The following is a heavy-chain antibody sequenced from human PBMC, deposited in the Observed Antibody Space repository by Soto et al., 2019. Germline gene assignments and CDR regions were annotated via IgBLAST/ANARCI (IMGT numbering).Heavy chain of an antibody. Sequence: ASVRVSCKASGCTFTSYCISWVRPAPGQGLEWRGWLSAYNGNTNYAQKLQGRVTMTTDTSTCTAYMELRSLRSDDTAVYYCARDPTSIQLWGYYYYGMDVWGQ. CDR2: LSAYNGNT. CDR3: ARDPTSIQLWGYYYYGMDV. V-gene: IGHV1-18*01. J-gene: IGHJ6*02. CDR1: GCTFTSYC. D-gene: IGHD5-18*01.